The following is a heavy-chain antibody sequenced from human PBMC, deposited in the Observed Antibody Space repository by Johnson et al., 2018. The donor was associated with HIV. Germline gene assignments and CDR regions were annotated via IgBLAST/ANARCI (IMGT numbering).Heavy chain of an antibody. V-gene: IGHV3-11*04. CDR3: ARAEIAGRLYTAFDI. CDR2: ISSSDSTI. CDR1: GFTFSDYY. Sequence: QVQLVESGGGLVKPGGSLRLSCAASGFTFSDYYMSWIRQAPGKGLEWVSYISSSDSTIYYADSVKGRFTISRDNSKNTLYLQMNSLRADDTALYYCARAEIAGRLYTAFDIWGQGTVVTVAS. J-gene: IGHJ3*02. D-gene: IGHD6-6*01.